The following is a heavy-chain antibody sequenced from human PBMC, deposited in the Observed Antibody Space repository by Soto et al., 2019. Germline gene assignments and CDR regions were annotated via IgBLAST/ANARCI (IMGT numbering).Heavy chain of an antibody. CDR3: ARGVVITTYYYYYYGMDV. J-gene: IGHJ6*02. CDR1: GGTFSSYA. D-gene: IGHD3-22*01. Sequence: SVKVSCKASGGTFSSYAISWVRQAPGQGLEWMGGIIPIFGTANYAQKFQGRVTITADESTSTAYMELSSLRSEDTAVYYCARGVVITTYYYYYYGMDVWGQGTTVPVSS. V-gene: IGHV1-69*13. CDR2: IIPIFGTA.